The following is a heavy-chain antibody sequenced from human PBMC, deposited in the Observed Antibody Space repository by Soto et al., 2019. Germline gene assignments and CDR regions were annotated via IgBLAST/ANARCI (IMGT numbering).Heavy chain of an antibody. Sequence: GGSLRLSCAASGFTFSSYGMHWVRQAPGKGLEWVAVIWYDGSNKYYADSVKGRFTISRDNSKNTLYLQMNSLRAEDTAVYYCARERTPYCGGDCYSGDYYYYYMDVWGKGTTVTVSS. D-gene: IGHD2-21*01. CDR1: GFTFSSYG. V-gene: IGHV3-33*01. J-gene: IGHJ6*03. CDR3: ARERTPYCGGDCYSGDYYYYYMDV. CDR2: IWYDGSNK.